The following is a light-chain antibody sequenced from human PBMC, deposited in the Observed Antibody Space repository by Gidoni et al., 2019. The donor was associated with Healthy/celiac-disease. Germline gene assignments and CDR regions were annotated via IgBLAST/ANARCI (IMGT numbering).Light chain of an antibody. CDR2: GAS. CDR1: QSVSRN. V-gene: IGKV3-15*01. CDR3: QQYNNWPPRT. Sequence: EIVMTQSPATMSVSPGESATLSCRASQSVSRNLAWYQQKPGQAPRLLIYGASTRATGIPARFSGSGSGTEFTLTISSLQSEDFAVYYCQQYNNWPPRTFGQGTKLEIK. J-gene: IGKJ2*01.